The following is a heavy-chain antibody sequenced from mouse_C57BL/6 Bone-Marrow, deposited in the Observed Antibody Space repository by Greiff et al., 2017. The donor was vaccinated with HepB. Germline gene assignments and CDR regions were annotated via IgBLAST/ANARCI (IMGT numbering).Heavy chain of an antibody. CDR1: GYTFTDYN. D-gene: IGHD1-1*02. V-gene: IGHV1-22*01. CDR3: ARILGSYRDYFDY. Sequence: VQLQQSGPELVKPGASVKMSCKASGYTFTDYNMHWVKQSHGKSLEWIGYINPNNGGTSYNQKFKGKATLTVNKSSSTAYMELRSLTSEDSAVYYCARILGSYRDYFDYWGQGTTLTVSS. J-gene: IGHJ2*01. CDR2: INPNNGGT.